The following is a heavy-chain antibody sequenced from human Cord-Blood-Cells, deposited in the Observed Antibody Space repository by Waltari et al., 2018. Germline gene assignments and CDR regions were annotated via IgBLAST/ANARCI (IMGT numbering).Heavy chain of an antibody. D-gene: IGHD4-17*01. CDR3: ARSIRLPTVTTYYYYYGMDV. CDR2: INSDGSST. Sequence: EVQLVESGGGLVQPGGSLRLSCAASGFTFSSYWMHWVRQAPGKGLVWVSRINSDGSSTSYADSVKGLFTISRDNARNTLYLQMNSLRAEDTAVYYCARSIRLPTVTTYYYYYGMDVWGQGTTVTVSS. J-gene: IGHJ6*02. V-gene: IGHV3-74*01. CDR1: GFTFSSYW.